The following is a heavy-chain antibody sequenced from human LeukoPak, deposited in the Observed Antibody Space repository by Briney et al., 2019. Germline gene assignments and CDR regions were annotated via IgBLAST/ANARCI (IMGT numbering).Heavy chain of an antibody. J-gene: IGHJ4*02. V-gene: IGHV7-4-1*02. D-gene: IGHD4/OR15-4a*01. Sequence: ASVTVSCTASGYTFSTYAINWVRQAPGQGLEWMGWINTNTGNPTYAHGFTGRFVFSLDTSVTTAYLQISSLKAEDTAVYYCVRDPYGGKLLLDSWGQGALITVAS. CDR2: INTNTGNP. CDR1: GYTFSTYA. CDR3: VRDPYGGKLLLDS.